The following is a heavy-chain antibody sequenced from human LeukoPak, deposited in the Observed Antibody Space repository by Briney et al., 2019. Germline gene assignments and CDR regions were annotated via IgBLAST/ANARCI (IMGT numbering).Heavy chain of an antibody. Sequence: ASVTVSCKASGYTFTNYTLNWVRQPPGKGLEWMGWINTNTGNPMYAPGFTGRFVFSFDTSVSTAYLQISSLKTEDTAVYYCATKINWGNWFDPWGQGTLVTVSS. CDR3: ATKINWGNWFDP. J-gene: IGHJ5*02. V-gene: IGHV7-4-1*02. CDR2: INTNTGNP. CDR1: GYTFTNYT. D-gene: IGHD7-27*01.